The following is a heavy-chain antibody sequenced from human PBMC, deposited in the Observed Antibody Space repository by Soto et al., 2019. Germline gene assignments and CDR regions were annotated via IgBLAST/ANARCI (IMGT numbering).Heavy chain of an antibody. Sequence: QITLKESGPTLVKPTQTLTLTCTFSGFSLSTTAVGVGWIRQPPGKALEWLALIYWNDDNHYSSSLKNRLTVTRDTSKNQVVLTMTNMDPVDTVTYYCAHGSGWLFDYWGQGTLVTVSS. V-gene: IGHV2-5*01. CDR3: AHGSGWLFDY. CDR1: GFSLSTTAVG. J-gene: IGHJ4*02. D-gene: IGHD6-19*01. CDR2: IYWNDDN.